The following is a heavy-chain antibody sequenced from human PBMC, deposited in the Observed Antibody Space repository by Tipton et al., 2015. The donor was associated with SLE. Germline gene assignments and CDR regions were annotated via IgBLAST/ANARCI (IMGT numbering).Heavy chain of an antibody. D-gene: IGHD6-13*01. CDR3: ARQRIVDSSWYYFDY. Sequence: LRLSCTVSGGSISSSSYYWGWIRQPPGKGLGWIGSIYYSGSTYYNPSLKSRVTISVDTSKNQFSLKLSSVTAADTAVYYCARQRIVDSSWYYFDYWGQGTLVTVSS. V-gene: IGHV4-39*01. J-gene: IGHJ4*02. CDR1: GGSISSSSYY. CDR2: IYYSGST.